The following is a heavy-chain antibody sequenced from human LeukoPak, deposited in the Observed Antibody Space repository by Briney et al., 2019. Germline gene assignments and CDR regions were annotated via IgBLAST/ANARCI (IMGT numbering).Heavy chain of an antibody. CDR1: GFTFSHFA. Sequence: GTSLRLSCAGSGFTFSHFAIHWVRQAPGRGLEWLAVIWYDGSQKYHAASVKGRSTISRDNSQNTAFLQMDSLRVEDTAVYYCAKEVGPDLGHWGQGTLVSVSS. D-gene: IGHD1-26*01. CDR3: AKEVGPDLGH. CDR2: IWYDGSQK. J-gene: IGHJ4*02. V-gene: IGHV3-33*06.